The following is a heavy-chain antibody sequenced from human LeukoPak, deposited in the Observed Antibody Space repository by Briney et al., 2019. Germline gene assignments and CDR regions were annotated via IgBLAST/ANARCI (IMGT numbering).Heavy chain of an antibody. J-gene: IGHJ6*02. CDR2: IYYSGST. CDR3: ARDLGNDILTGSGMDV. D-gene: IGHD3-9*01. Sequence: SETLSLTCTVSGGSISSSSYYWGWIRQPPGKGLEWIGSIYYSGSTYYNPSLKSRVTISVDTSKNQFSLKLSSVTAADTAVYYCARDLGNDILTGSGMDVWGQGTTVTVSS. CDR1: GGSISSSSYY. V-gene: IGHV4-39*07.